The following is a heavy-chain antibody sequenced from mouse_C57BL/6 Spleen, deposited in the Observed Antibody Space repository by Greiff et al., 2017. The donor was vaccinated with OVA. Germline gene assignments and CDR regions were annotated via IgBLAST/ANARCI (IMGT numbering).Heavy chain of an antibody. CDR3: ARKGYDYDVGFAY. V-gene: IGHV1-52*01. D-gene: IGHD2-4*01. CDR1: GYTFTSYW. J-gene: IGHJ3*01. CDR2: IDPSDSET. Sequence: QVQLQQSGAELVRPGSSVKLSCKASGYTFTSYWMHWVKQRPIQGLEWIGNIDPSDSETHYNQKFKDKATLTVDKSSSTAYMQLSSLTSEDSAVYYCARKGYDYDVGFAYWGQETLVTVSA.